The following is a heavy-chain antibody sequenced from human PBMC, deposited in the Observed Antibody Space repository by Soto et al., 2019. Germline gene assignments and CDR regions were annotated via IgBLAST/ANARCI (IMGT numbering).Heavy chain of an antibody. CDR3: ARYDYNGYYFDY. CDR1: GYTFSIYY. J-gene: IGHJ4*02. Sequence: ASLKVSCKASGYTFSIYYMHWVRQAPGQGYEWMGIINPSGGGTTYAQKFQGRVTMTRDTSTSTVYMELSSLRSEDTAVYYCARYDYNGYYFDYWGQGTLVTAPQ. V-gene: IGHV1-46*01. D-gene: IGHD4-4*01. CDR2: INPSGGGT.